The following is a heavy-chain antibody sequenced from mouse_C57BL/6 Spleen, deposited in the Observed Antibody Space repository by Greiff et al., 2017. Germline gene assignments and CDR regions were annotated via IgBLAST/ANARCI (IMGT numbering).Heavy chain of an antibody. Sequence: EVKVVESGGGLVKPGGSLKLSCAASGFTFSDYGMHWVRQAPEKGLEWVAYISSGSSTIYYADTVKGRFTIARDNAKNTLFLQTTSLRSEDTAMYYCATYYYGSSHYAMDYWGQGTSVTVSS. V-gene: IGHV5-17*01. CDR2: ISSGSSTI. CDR3: ATYYYGSSHYAMDY. J-gene: IGHJ4*01. D-gene: IGHD1-1*01. CDR1: GFTFSDYG.